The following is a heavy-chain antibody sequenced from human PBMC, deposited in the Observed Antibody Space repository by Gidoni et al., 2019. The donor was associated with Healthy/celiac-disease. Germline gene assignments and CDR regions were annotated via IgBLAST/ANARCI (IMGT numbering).Heavy chain of an antibody. CDR2: ISYDGSNK. CDR1: GFAFSSYG. D-gene: IGHD1-26*01. CDR3: AKGSYDIYGMDV. J-gene: IGHJ6*02. V-gene: IGHV3-30*18. Sequence: QVQLVESGGGVVQPGRSLRLSCAASGFAFSSYGMHWVRRAPGKGLEWVAVISYDGSNKYYADSVKGRFTISRDNSKNTLYLQMNSLRAEDTAVYYCAKGSYDIYGMDVWGQGTTVTVSS.